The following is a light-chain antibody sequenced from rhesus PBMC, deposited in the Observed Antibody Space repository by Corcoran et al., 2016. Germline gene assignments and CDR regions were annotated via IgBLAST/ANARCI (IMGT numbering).Light chain of an antibody. CDR3: QHYYDNPYS. CDR1: QNIYSN. CDR2: GAS. J-gene: IGKJ2*01. Sequence: DIQMTQSPSALSASVGDRVTISCRASQNIYSNLAWYQKKTGKAPKLLIHGASRLQTGIPSRFSGRESETEFTLTISSLQPEDSATYYCQHYYDNPYSFGQGTKVEIK. V-gene: IGKV1S12*01.